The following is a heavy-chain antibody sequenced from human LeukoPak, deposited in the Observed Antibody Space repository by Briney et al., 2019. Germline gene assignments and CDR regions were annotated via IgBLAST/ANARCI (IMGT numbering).Heavy chain of an antibody. Sequence: SETLSLTCTVSGGSISSGGYYWSWIRQHPGKGLEWIGEINHSGSTNYNPSLKSRVTISVDTSKNQFSLKLSSVTAADTAVYYCASGRYSSSWYPFYYGMDVWGQGTTVTVSS. CDR3: ASGRYSSSWYPFYYGMDV. J-gene: IGHJ6*02. CDR2: INHSGST. CDR1: GGSISSGGYY. D-gene: IGHD6-13*01. V-gene: IGHV4-31*03.